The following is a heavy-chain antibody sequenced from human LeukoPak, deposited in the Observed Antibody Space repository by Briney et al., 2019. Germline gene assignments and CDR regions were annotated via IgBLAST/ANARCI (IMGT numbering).Heavy chain of an antibody. D-gene: IGHD6-25*01. CDR1: GGSISSYS. V-gene: IGHV4-4*07. J-gene: IGHJ5*02. CDR2: IYTSGST. CDR3: AREGGDPRWLDP. Sequence: SETLSLTCLVSGGSISSYSWSWIRQPAGKGLEWIGHIYTSGSTNYNPSLRSRVTMSVNTSKNQFSLNLTSVTAADTAVYSCAREGGDPRWLDPWGQGTLVTVSS.